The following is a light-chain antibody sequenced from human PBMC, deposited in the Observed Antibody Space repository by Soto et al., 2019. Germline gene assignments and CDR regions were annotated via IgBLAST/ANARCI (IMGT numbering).Light chain of an antibody. CDR3: QQYEKLPWT. V-gene: IGKV3-15*01. CDR2: GAS. CDR1: ESVGSN. Sequence: EIVMTQSPATLSVSPGERATLSCRASESVGSNLAWYQQKLGQAPRLXIYGASNRETGIPARFSGSGAGTEFTLTISSLQSEDFALYYCQQYEKLPWTFGQGTKVDIK. J-gene: IGKJ1*01.